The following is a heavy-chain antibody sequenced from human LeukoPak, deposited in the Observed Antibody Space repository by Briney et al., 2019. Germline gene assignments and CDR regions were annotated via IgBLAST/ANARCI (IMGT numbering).Heavy chain of an antibody. Sequence: PGGSLRLSCAASGFTFSSHAMNWVRQAPGKGLEWVSAISGSGGSTYYADSVKGRFTISRDNSKNTLYLQMNSLRAEDTAVYYCAKGPTIFNYYFDYWGQGTLVTVSS. CDR3: AKGPTIFNYYFDY. J-gene: IGHJ4*02. V-gene: IGHV3-23*01. D-gene: IGHD3-3*01. CDR2: ISGSGGST. CDR1: GFTFSSHA.